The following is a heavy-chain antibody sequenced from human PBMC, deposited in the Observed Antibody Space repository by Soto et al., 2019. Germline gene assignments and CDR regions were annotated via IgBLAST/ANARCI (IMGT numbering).Heavy chain of an antibody. CDR1: SYTFDRYG. CDR2: ISGYNGET. Sequence: ASVKVSCKAFSYTFDRYGISWVRQAPGQGLEWMGWISGYNGETAYVQKFQGRVTMTTDTSTSTAYMELRSLRSDDTAIYYCARGPRTQNYDIMTGYYRYWGQGTLVTVSS. CDR3: ARGPRTQNYDIMTGYYRY. V-gene: IGHV1-18*01. J-gene: IGHJ4*01. D-gene: IGHD3-9*01.